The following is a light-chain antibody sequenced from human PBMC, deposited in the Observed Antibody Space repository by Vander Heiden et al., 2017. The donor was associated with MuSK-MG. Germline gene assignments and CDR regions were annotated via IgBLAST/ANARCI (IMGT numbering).Light chain of an antibody. Sequence: EIVLTQSPGTLSLSPGERATLSCRASQSVSSSYLAWYQQKPGQAPRLLIYGASSRATGIQDRFSGSGSGTDFTLTISRLEPEDFAVYYCQQYGSSPRAITFGQGTRLEIK. CDR1: QSVSSSY. CDR3: QQYGSSPRAIT. CDR2: GAS. V-gene: IGKV3-20*01. J-gene: IGKJ5*01.